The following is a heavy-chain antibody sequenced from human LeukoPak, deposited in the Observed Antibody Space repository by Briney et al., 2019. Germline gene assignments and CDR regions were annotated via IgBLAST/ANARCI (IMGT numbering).Heavy chain of an antibody. Sequence: GGSLRLSCAASGFTVSDNYMSWVRQAPGKGLEWVSAMYSGGDTYYADSVKGRFTFSRDISKNTLYLQMNGLRTEDAAMYYCARDAPQVPAAGVLASWGQGTLVTVSS. CDR3: ARDAPQVPAAGVLAS. CDR2: MYSGGDT. J-gene: IGHJ5*02. V-gene: IGHV3-53*01. CDR1: GFTVSDNY. D-gene: IGHD6-13*01.